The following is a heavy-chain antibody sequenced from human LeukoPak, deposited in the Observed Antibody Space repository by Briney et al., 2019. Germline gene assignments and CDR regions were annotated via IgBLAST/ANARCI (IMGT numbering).Heavy chain of an antibody. CDR1: GFTFSSYA. J-gene: IGHJ4*02. CDR2: ISGSGDTP. V-gene: IGHV3-23*01. Sequence: GGSLRFSCAASGFTFSSYAISWVRQAPGRGLEWVSAISGSGDTPHYADSVRGRFSISRDNSKNTLYLQMNSLRAEDTAVYYCAKEVVTLYLDHWGQGALVTVS. CDR3: AKEVVTLYLDH. D-gene: IGHD4-23*01.